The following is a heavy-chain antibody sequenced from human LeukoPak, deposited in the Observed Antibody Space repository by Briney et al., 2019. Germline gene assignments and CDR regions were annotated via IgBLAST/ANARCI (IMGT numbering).Heavy chain of an antibody. Sequence: GASVKVSCKASGYTFTDYYIHWVRQAPGQGLEWMGLIHPNSGDTYYAQKFRGRVTMTRDTSITTAYMELDRLTSDDTAVYFCARDYPGSYTHWAQGTLVTISS. D-gene: IGHD1-26*01. CDR2: IHPNSGDT. V-gene: IGHV1-2*06. CDR1: GYTFTDYY. J-gene: IGHJ4*02. CDR3: ARDYPGSYTH.